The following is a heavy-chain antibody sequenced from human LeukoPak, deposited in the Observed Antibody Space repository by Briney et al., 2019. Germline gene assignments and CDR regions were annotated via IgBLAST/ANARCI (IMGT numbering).Heavy chain of an antibody. J-gene: IGHJ4*02. CDR3: LIWGDYHVLTGYYVPDY. CDR1: GFTFSNYA. D-gene: IGHD3-9*01. CDR2: ITGSGTNR. V-gene: IGHV3-23*01. Sequence: GASLRLSCVASGFTFSNYAMSWVRQAPGKGLEWVSAITGSGTNRYYADSLKGRFTTSRDNSKNTVFLQMNSLRHEDTAIYYRLIWGDYHVLTGYYVPDYWGQGTLVTVAP.